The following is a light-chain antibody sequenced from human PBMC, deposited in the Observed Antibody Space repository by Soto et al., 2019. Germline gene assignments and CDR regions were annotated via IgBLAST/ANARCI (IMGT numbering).Light chain of an antibody. V-gene: IGKV3-20*01. Sequence: TQSPSSVSASVGYRATLSCRASQSVSSNYLAWYQQKPGQAPRRLIYGTSSRATGIPDRFSGSGSGTDFTLTISRLEPEDFAVYYCQQYGSSPPTFGQGTKVDIK. CDR2: GTS. CDR3: QQYGSSPPT. J-gene: IGKJ1*01. CDR1: QSVSSNY.